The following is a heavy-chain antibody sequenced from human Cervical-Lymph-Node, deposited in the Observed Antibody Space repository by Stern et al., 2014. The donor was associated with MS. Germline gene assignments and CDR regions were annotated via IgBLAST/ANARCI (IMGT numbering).Heavy chain of an antibody. CDR1: GDSISSYTHY. V-gene: IGHV4-39*01. J-gene: IGHJ4*02. CDR2: VYYRGAT. D-gene: IGHD2-8*02. CDR3: AKHACTGAACPFDL. Sequence: QVQLQESGPGLVKPSETLSLTCAVSGDSISSYTHYWAWIRQPPGKGLEWIGSVYYRGATTYNPSLKSPVPISVNKSKNHSALGQNSGPAADTAVYYCAKHACTGAACPFDLWGQGTLVTVSS.